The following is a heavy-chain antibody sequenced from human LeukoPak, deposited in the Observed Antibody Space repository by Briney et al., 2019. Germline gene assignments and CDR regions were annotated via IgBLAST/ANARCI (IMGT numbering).Heavy chain of an antibody. CDR3: ARVAGRSVVVPAARRYNWFDP. CDR2: IYHSGST. D-gene: IGHD2-2*01. V-gene: IGHV4-30-2*01. J-gene: IGHJ5*02. Sequence: SQALSLTCAVSGGSISSGGYSWSWIRQPPGKGLEWIGYIYHSGSTYYNPSLKSRVTISVDRSKNQFSLKLSSVTAADTAVYYCARVAGRSVVVPAARRYNWFDPWGQGTLVTVSS. CDR1: GGSISSGGYS.